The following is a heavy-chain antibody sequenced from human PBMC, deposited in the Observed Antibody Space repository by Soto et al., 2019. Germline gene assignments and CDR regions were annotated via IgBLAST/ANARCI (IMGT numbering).Heavy chain of an antibody. CDR3: ARDMRITDYAEPPYYFDY. Sequence: GASVKVSCKASGYTLTSYYMHWVRQAPGQGLEWMGIINPSGGSTSYAQKFQGRVTMTRDTSTSTVYMELSSLRSEDTAVYYCARDMRITDYAEPPYYFDYWGQGTLVTVSS. CDR1: GYTLTSYY. D-gene: IGHD4-17*01. V-gene: IGHV1-46*03. CDR2: INPSGGST. J-gene: IGHJ4*02.